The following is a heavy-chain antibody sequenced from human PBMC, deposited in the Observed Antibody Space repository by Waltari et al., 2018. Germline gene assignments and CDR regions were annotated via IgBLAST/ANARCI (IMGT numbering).Heavy chain of an antibody. Sequence: QVQLVQSGAEVKKPGASVKVSCKASGYTFTSYYMHWVRQAPGQGLEWMGIINPSGGSTSYAQKFQGRVTMTRDTSTSTVYMELSSLRSEDTAVYYCARDSRSRIQLWENWYFDLWGRGTLVTVSS. CDR3: ARDSRSRIQLWENWYFDL. V-gene: IGHV1-46*01. J-gene: IGHJ2*01. D-gene: IGHD5-18*01. CDR1: GYTFTSYY. CDR2: INPSGGST.